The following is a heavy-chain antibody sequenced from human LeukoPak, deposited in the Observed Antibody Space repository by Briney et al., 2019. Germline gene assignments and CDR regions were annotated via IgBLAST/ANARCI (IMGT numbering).Heavy chain of an antibody. CDR3: HDDKSFDY. Sequence: GGSLRLSCAASGFTFSSYGMHWVRQAPGKGLEWVAFIRYDGSNKYYADSVKGRFTISRDNSKNTLYLQMNSLRVEDTAVYYCHDDKSFDYWGQGTLVTVSS. CDR1: GFTFSSYG. CDR2: IRYDGSNK. D-gene: IGHD3-3*01. V-gene: IGHV3-30*02. J-gene: IGHJ4*02.